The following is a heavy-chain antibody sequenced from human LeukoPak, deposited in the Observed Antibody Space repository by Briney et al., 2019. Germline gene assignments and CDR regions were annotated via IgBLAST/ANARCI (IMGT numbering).Heavy chain of an antibody. D-gene: IGHD3-10*01. J-gene: IGHJ4*02. CDR2: INSDGSST. V-gene: IGHV3-74*01. CDR1: GFTFNRYW. CDR3: GRGSVGFGELNY. Sequence: QPGGSLRLSCAASGFTFNRYWMHWVRHVPGKGLVWVSRINSDGSSTTYADSVKGRFTLSRDNSKNTLYLQMNSLRIEDTAVYYCGRGSVGFGELNYWGQGTLVTVSS.